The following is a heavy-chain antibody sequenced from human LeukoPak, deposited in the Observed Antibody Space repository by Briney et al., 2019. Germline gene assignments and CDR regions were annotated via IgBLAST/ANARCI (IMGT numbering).Heavy chain of an antibody. Sequence: SETLSLTCTVSGGSISSSSYYWGWIRQPPGKGLEWIGSIYYSGSTYYNPSLKSRVTISVDTSKNQFSLKLSSVTAADTAVYYCARHTYYGSGSYHMDVWGKGTTVTISS. CDR3: ARHTYYGSGSYHMDV. D-gene: IGHD3-10*01. V-gene: IGHV4-39*01. CDR1: GGSISSSSYY. CDR2: IYYSGST. J-gene: IGHJ6*04.